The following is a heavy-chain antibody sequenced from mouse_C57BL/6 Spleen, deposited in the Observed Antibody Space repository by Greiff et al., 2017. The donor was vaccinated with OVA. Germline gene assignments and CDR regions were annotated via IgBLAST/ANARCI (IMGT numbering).Heavy chain of an antibody. CDR3: ARGGIYGSSPWYFDV. V-gene: IGHV1-4*01. J-gene: IGHJ1*03. CDR2: INPSSGYP. CDR1: GYTFTSYS. D-gene: IGHD1-1*01. Sequence: VQLQQSGPELVRPGASVKMSCKASGYTFTSYSLHWVKQRPGQGLDWIGYINPSSGYPKYNQKFKDKATLTEDKSSSTAYMQLSSLTSEDFAVYYCARGGIYGSSPWYFDVWGTGTTVTVSS.